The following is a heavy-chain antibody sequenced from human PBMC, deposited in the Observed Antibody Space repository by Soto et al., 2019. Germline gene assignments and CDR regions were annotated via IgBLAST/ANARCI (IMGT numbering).Heavy chain of an antibody. D-gene: IGHD6-19*01. CDR2: FDPEDGET. J-gene: IGHJ4*02. Sequence: QVQLVQSGAEVKKPGASVKVSCKVSGYTLTDLSMHWVRQAPGKGLEWMGGFDPEDGETIYAQKFQGRVTMTEDTSTNIAEKEPASMSSEDTGGYYCETRGGHWLVRGELRGGLFDYWGQGTLVTVSS. V-gene: IGHV1-24*01. CDR1: GYTLTDLS. CDR3: ETRGGHWLVRGELRGGLFDY.